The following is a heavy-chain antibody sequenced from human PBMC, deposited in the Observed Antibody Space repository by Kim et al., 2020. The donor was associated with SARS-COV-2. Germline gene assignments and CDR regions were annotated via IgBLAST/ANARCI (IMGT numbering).Heavy chain of an antibody. Sequence: ASVKVSCKASGYTFTSYGISWVRQAPGQGLEWMGWISAYNGNTNYAQKLQGRVTMTTDTSTSTAYMELRSLRSDDTAVYYCARETMYSSSWYLVDAFDIWGQGTMVTVSS. D-gene: IGHD6-13*01. CDR3: ARETMYSSSWYLVDAFDI. J-gene: IGHJ3*02. CDR1: GYTFTSYG. V-gene: IGHV1-18*04. CDR2: ISAYNGNT.